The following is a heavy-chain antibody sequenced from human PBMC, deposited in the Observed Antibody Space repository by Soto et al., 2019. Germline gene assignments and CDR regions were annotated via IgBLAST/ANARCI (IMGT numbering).Heavy chain of an antibody. CDR3: ARGLGMGSGYYYVGLYYGMDV. CDR1: GFTVSSNY. CDR2: IYSGGST. D-gene: IGHD3-22*01. Sequence: GGSLRLSCAASGFTVSSNYMSWVRQAPGKGLEWVSVIYSGGSTYYADSVKGRFTISRDNSKNTLYLQMNSLRAEDTAVYYCARGLGMGSGYYYVGLYYGMDVWGQGTTVTVSS. V-gene: IGHV3-53*01. J-gene: IGHJ6*02.